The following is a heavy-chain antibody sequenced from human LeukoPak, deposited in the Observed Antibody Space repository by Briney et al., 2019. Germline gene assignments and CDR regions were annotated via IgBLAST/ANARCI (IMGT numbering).Heavy chain of an antibody. CDR2: IYSGGST. CDR1: GFTVSSNY. D-gene: IGHD3-10*01. Sequence: GGSLSFSCAASGFTVSSNYMSWVRQAPGKGLEWVSVIYSGGSTYYADSVKGRFTIARDNSKKSLYLQMNSLRAEDTAVYYFSRWRLRSGNAFDIWGQGTMVTVSS. J-gene: IGHJ3*02. V-gene: IGHV3-53*01. CDR3: SRWRLRSGNAFDI.